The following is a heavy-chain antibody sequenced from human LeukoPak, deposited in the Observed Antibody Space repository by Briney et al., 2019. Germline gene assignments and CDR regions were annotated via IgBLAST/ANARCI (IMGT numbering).Heavy chain of an antibody. V-gene: IGHV4-4*07. CDR3: ARDLARSGSY. D-gene: IGHD3-10*01. Sequence: SETLSLTCTVSGGSISGYYWSWIRQPAGRGLEWIGRGYTSGGTNYNPSLKSRVTMSLDTSKNQFSLKLSSVTAADTAVYYCARDLARSGSYWGQGTLVTVSS. CDR1: GGSISGYY. CDR2: GYTSGGT. J-gene: IGHJ4*02.